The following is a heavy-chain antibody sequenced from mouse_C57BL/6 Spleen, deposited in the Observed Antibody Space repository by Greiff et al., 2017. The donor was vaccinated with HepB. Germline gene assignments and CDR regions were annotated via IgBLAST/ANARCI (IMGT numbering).Heavy chain of an antibody. Sequence: EVKLVESGTVLARPGASVKMSCKTSGYTFTSYWMHWVKQRPGQGLEWIGAIYPGNSDTSYNQKFKGKAKLTAVTSASTAYMELSSLTNEDSAVYYCTRGGITTVVKAMDYWGQGTSVTVSS. CDR2: IYPGNSDT. V-gene: IGHV1-5*01. J-gene: IGHJ4*01. CDR3: TRGGITTVVKAMDY. D-gene: IGHD1-1*01. CDR1: GYTFTSYW.